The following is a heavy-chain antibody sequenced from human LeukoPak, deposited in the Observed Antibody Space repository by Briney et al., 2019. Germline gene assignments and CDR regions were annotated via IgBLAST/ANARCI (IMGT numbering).Heavy chain of an antibody. V-gene: IGHV4-59*01. D-gene: IGHD3-9*01. CDR3: ARSDYDIFDY. J-gene: IGHJ4*02. Sequence: SETLSLTCTVSGGSISSYYWSWIRQPPEKGLEWIGYIYYSGSTNYNPSLKSRVTISVDTSKNQFSLKLSSVTAADTAVYYCARSDYDIFDYWGQGTLVTVSS. CDR2: IYYSGST. CDR1: GGSISSYY.